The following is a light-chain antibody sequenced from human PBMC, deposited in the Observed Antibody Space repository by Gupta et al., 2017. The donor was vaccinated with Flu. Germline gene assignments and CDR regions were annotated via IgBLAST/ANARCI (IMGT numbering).Light chain of an antibody. CDR1: SSNIGAGYD. CDR3: QSYDSSLSVVV. V-gene: IGLV1-40*01. CDR2: GNS. Sequence: QSVLTQPPSVSGAPGQRVNISCTGSSSNIGAGYDVHWYQQLPGTAPKLLIYGNSNRPSGVPDRFSGSKSGTSASLAITGLQAEDEADYYCQSYDSSLSVVVFGGGTKLTVL. J-gene: IGLJ2*01.